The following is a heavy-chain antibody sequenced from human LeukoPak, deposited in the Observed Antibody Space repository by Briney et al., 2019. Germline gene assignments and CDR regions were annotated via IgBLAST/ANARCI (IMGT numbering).Heavy chain of an antibody. CDR3: ARDDLSRGGFDP. Sequence: SETLSLTCTVSGGSNSSYYWSWIRQPPGKGLEWIGYIYYSGSTNYNPSLKSRVTISVDTSKNQFSLNVISVTAADTAFYYCARDDLSRGGFDPWGQGVLVTISS. J-gene: IGHJ5*02. D-gene: IGHD3/OR15-3a*01. CDR2: IYYSGST. CDR1: GGSNSSYY. V-gene: IGHV4-59*12.